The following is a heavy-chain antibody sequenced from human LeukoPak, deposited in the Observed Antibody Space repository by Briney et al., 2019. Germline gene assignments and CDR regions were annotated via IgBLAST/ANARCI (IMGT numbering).Heavy chain of an antibody. D-gene: IGHD3-9*01. J-gene: IGHJ5*02. CDR1: GGTFSSYA. CDR2: MNPNSGNT. V-gene: IGHV1-8*02. CDR3: ARGVRYRSRGAFDP. Sequence: ASVKVSCKASGGTFSSYAINWVRQATGQGLEWMGWMNPNSGNTDYAQKFQGRVTMTRNTSISTAYMELSSLRSEDTAVYYCARGVRYRSRGAFDPWGQGTLVTVSS.